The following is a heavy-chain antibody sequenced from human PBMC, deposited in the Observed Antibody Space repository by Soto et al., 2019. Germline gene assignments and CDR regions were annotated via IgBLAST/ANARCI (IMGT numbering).Heavy chain of an antibody. D-gene: IGHD2-2*01. V-gene: IGHV1-3*01. J-gene: IGHJ6*02. CDR1: GYSFTKYR. CDR2: INPGNGDT. Sequence: GSVNVSFKTSGYSFTKYRLHWGRQAPGQRLECMGWINPGNGDTKYSQKFQGRVTITRDTSATTAYMELSSLRSEDSAVFYCARTDCSSTSCYNYYYYGMDVWGQGTTVTVSS. CDR3: ARTDCSSTSCYNYYYYGMDV.